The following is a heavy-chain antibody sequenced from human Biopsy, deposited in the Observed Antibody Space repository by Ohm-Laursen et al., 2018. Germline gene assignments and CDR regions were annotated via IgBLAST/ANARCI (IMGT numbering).Heavy chain of an antibody. CDR3: ARERDP. V-gene: IGHV1-2*02. Sequence: ASVKASCKVSGYTFTDYYVHWVRQAPGHGLEWMGWIDTINGGARYAQKFQGRVTMTRDTSISTAYMELSRLTSDDTAVYYCARERDPWGQGTLVTVSS. CDR1: GYTFTDYY. CDR2: IDTINGGA. J-gene: IGHJ5*02.